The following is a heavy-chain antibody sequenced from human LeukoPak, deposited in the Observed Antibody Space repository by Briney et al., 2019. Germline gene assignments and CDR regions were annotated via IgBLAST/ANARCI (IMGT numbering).Heavy chain of an antibody. V-gene: IGHV3-66*02. CDR1: EFSVGSNY. CDR3: AKGGGYEAQYYYYYMDV. J-gene: IGHJ6*03. Sequence: GGSLRLSCAASEFSVGSNYMTWVRQAPGKGLEWVSLIYSGGSTYYADSVKGRFTISRDNFKNTLYLQMNSLRAEDTAVFYCAKGGGYEAQYYYYYMDVWGKGTTVTISS. D-gene: IGHD5-12*01. CDR2: IYSGGST.